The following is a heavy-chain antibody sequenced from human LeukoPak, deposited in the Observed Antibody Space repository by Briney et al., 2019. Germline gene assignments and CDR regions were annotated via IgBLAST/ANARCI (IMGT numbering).Heavy chain of an antibody. D-gene: IGHD1-26*01. Sequence: LSLTWTVSGYSISSGSYYGSWIRQPAGKGLEWIGRVYTSGTTNYNSSLKSRVTISVDTSKNQFSLKLSPVTAADTAVYYCARGWSGSRFDYWGQGTLVTVSS. CDR3: ARGWSGSRFDY. CDR2: VYTSGTT. CDR1: GYSISSGSYY. J-gene: IGHJ4*02. V-gene: IGHV4-61*02.